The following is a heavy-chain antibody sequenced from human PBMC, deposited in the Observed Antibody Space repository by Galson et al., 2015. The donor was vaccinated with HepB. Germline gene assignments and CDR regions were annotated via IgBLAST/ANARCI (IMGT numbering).Heavy chain of an antibody. D-gene: IGHD4/OR15-4a*01. J-gene: IGHJ4*02. CDR3: AKEEVPNDY. Sequence: SLRVSCAVSGFSFSNSAMTWVRQAPGRGLEWISGISISGRNTYYADSVKGRFTISRDNSKNTVFLQMNSLRAEDTAVYYCAKEEVPNDYWGQGTLVTVSS. CDR1: GFSFSNSA. V-gene: IGHV3-23*01. CDR2: ISISGRNT.